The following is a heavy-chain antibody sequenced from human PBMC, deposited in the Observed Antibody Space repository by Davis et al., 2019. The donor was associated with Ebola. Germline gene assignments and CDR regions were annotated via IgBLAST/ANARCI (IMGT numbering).Heavy chain of an antibody. J-gene: IGHJ5*02. CDR1: GFTFSSYW. CDR2: IKQGGDER. CDR3: VRVYSGSYDP. Sequence: GESLKISCAASGFTFSSYWMSWVRQAPGKGLELVANIKQGGDERYYVDSVKGRFIISRDDAKNSLYLQMNSLRAEDTAVYYCVRVYSGSYDPWGQGTLVTASS. D-gene: IGHD1-26*01. V-gene: IGHV3-7*01.